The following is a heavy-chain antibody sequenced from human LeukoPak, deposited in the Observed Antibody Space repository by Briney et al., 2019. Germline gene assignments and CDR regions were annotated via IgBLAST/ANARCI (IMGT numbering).Heavy chain of an antibody. D-gene: IGHD3-22*01. CDR1: GFTFSNYG. CDR2: ITSGVGIT. CDR3: AKGDYYDLDY. V-gene: IGHV3-23*01. Sequence: GGFLRLSCVASGFTFSNYGMNWVRQAPGKGLEWVSIITSGVGITYYADSVKGRFTISGDNSKNTLYLQMNSLRAEDTAAYYCAKGDYYDLDYWGQGTLVTVSS. J-gene: IGHJ4*02.